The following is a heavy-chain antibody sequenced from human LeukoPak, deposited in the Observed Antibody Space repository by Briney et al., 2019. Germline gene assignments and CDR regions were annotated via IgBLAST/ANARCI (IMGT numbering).Heavy chain of an antibody. CDR1: GFTFSSYG. D-gene: IGHD6-13*01. V-gene: IGHV3-30*02. CDR3: ARAGAAAAGTGIAFDI. CDR2: IRYDGSNK. Sequence: PGGSLRPSCAASGFTFSSYGMHWVRQAPGKGLEWVAFIRYDGSNKYYADSVKGRFTISRDNSKNTLYLQMDSLRAEDTAVYYCARAGAAAAGTGIAFDIWGQGTMVTVSS. J-gene: IGHJ3*02.